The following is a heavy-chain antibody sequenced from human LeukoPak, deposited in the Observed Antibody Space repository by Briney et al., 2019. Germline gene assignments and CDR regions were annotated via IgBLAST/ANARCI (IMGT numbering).Heavy chain of an antibody. J-gene: IGHJ6*02. CDR2: ISSSSSSYI. V-gene: IGHV3-21*01. D-gene: IGHD3-22*01. CDR1: GFTFSSYS. Sequence: GGSLRLSCAASGFTFSSYSMNWVRQAPGKGLEWVSSISSSSSSYIYYADSVKGRFTISRDNAKNSLYLQMNSLRAEDTAVYYCARDLDYYDGLRYYGMDVWGQGTTVTVSS. CDR3: ARDLDYYDGLRYYGMDV.